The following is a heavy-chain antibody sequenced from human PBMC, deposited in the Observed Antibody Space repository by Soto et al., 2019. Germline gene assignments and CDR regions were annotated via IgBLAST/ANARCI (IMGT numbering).Heavy chain of an antibody. CDR3: AKLTITMVRGVIGPFDY. V-gene: IGHV3-30-3*02. Sequence: GGSLRLSCEASGFTFSSYVMHWVRQAPGKGLEWVAVISYDGSNKYYADSVKGRFTISRDNSRNRLYLQMNSLRAEDTAVYYCAKLTITMVRGVIGPFDYWGQGTLVTVSS. CDR1: GFTFSSYV. D-gene: IGHD3-10*01. J-gene: IGHJ4*02. CDR2: ISYDGSNK.